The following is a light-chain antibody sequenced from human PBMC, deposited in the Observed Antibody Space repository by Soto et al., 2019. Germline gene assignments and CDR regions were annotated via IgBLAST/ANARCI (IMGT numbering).Light chain of an antibody. CDR3: QPYNNWLYT. V-gene: IGKV3-15*01. CDR1: QSVSSN. J-gene: IGKJ2*01. CDR2: GAS. Sequence: EIVMTQSPATLSLSPGERATLSCRASQSVSSNLAWYQQKPGQAPRLLIYGASTRATGIPARFSGSGSGTEFTLTISSLQSEDFAVYYCQPYNNWLYTFGQGTKLEIK.